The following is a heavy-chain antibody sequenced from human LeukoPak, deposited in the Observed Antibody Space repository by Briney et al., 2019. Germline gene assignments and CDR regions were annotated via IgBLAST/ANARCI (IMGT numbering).Heavy chain of an antibody. CDR2: INPNSGGT. J-gene: IGHJ4*02. V-gene: IGHV1-2*06. Sequence: ASVKVSCKASGYTFTGYYMHWVRQAPGQGLEWMGRINPNSGGTNYAQKFQGRVTMTRDTSISTAYMELSRLRSDDTAVYYCATLDDNVWGSYRYNPTGSFDYWGQGTLVTVSS. CDR1: GYTFTGYY. CDR3: ATLDDNVWGSYRYNPTGSFDY. D-gene: IGHD3-16*02.